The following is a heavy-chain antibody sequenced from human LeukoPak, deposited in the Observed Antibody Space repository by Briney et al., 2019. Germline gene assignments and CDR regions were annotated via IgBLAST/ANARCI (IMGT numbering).Heavy chain of an antibody. J-gene: IGHJ4*02. D-gene: IGHD3-3*01. V-gene: IGHV4-4*07. Sequence: SETLSLTCTVSGGSISSYYWSWIRQPAGKGLEWIGRIYTSGSTNYNPSLKSRVTMSVDTSKNQFSLKLSSVTAADTAVYYCARGPYDFWSGYYSDYWGQGTLVTVSS. CDR2: IYTSGST. CDR1: GGSISSYY. CDR3: ARGPYDFWSGYYSDY.